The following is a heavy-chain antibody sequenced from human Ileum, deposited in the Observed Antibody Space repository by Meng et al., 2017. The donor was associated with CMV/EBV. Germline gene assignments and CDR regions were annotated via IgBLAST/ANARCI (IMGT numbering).Heavy chain of an antibody. CDR1: GFTFSSYW. Sequence: GESLKISCAASGFTFSSYWMHWVRQAPGKGLVWVSRINSDGSSTSYADSVKGRFTISRDNAKNTLYLQMNSLRAEDTAVYYCARVWSGYAFDAFDIWGQGTMVTVSS. D-gene: IGHD3-3*01. J-gene: IGHJ3*02. CDR3: ARVWSGYAFDAFDI. CDR2: INSDGSST. V-gene: IGHV3-74*01.